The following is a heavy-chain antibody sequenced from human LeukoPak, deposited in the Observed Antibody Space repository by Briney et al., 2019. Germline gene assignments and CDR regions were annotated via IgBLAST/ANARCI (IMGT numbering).Heavy chain of an antibody. CDR3: ASDSLLFDAFDI. J-gene: IGHJ3*02. Sequence: PGGSLRLSCAASGSTFSSHTMNWVRQAPGKGLEWISYISNTGSVIYYADSVKGRFTISRDNAKNSLYLQMNSLRAEDTAVYYCASDSLLFDAFDIWGQGTMVTVSS. D-gene: IGHD3-10*01. V-gene: IGHV3-48*01. CDR2: ISNTGSVI. CDR1: GSTFSSHT.